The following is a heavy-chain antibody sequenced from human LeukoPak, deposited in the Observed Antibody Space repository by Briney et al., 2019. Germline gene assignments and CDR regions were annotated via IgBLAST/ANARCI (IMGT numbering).Heavy chain of an antibody. V-gene: IGHV4-39*01. CDR1: GGSISSSSYY. D-gene: IGHD3-10*01. CDR3: ARHHGSGSYHNGNPHYYGMDV. CDR2: IYYSGST. J-gene: IGHJ6*02. Sequence: PSETLSLTCTVSGGSISSSSYYWGWIRQPPGKGLEWIGSIYYSGSTYYNPSLKSRVTISVDTSKNQFSLKLSSVTAADTAVYYCARHHGSGSYHNGNPHYYGMDVWGQGTTVTVSS.